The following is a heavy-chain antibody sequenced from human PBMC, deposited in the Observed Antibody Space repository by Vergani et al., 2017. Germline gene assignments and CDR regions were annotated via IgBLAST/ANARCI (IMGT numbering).Heavy chain of an antibody. D-gene: IGHD3-22*01. CDR3: ARDIKISSGYYDSSGYTLGY. CDR2: IKSKTDGGTT. V-gene: IGHV3-15*01. CDR1: GFTFSNAW. J-gene: IGHJ4*02. Sequence: EVQLVESGGGLVKPGGSLRLSCAASGFTFSNAWMSWVRQAPGKGLEWVGRIKSKTDGGTTDYAAPVKGRFTISRDDSKNTLYLQMNSLKTEDTAVYYCARDIKISSGYYDSSGYTLGYWGQGTLVTVSS.